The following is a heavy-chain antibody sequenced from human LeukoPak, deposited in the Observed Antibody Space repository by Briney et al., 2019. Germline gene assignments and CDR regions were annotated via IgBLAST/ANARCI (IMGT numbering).Heavy chain of an antibody. CDR1: GGSLSTHH. V-gene: IGHV4-59*11. CDR2: ISDSGST. D-gene: IGHD3-22*01. Sequence: SQTLSLTCVVSGGSLSTHHWSWIRQSPGRGLEWIGYISDSGSTNYNPSLKSRVTISVDTSKNQFSLMLSSVTAADTAVYYCARGYDSSAYYPFNYWGQGTLVTVSS. J-gene: IGHJ4*02. CDR3: ARGYDSSAYYPFNY.